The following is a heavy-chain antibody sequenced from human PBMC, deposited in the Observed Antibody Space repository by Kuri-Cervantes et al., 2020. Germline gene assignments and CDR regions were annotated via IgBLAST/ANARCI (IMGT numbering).Heavy chain of an antibody. V-gene: IGHV3-7*01. J-gene: IGHJ4*02. CDR1: GFTFSSYS. D-gene: IGHD6-19*01. CDR2: IKHDGSAK. CDR3: ASGSGWLTPY. Sequence: GGSLRLSCAASGFTFSSYSMNWVRQPPGKGLEWVANIKHDGSAKDYLDSVKGRFTISRDNAKNSLYLQMNSLRAEDTAVYFCASGSGWLTPYWGQGTLVTVSS.